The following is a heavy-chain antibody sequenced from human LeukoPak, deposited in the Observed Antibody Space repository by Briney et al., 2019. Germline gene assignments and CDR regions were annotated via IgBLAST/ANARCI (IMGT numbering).Heavy chain of an antibody. CDR3: ARYIAAAGYYYYYYGMDV. V-gene: IGHV4-30-4*01. D-gene: IGHD6-13*01. CDR1: GGSISSGDYY. CDR2: IYYSGST. Sequence: SQTLSLTCTVSGGSISSGDYYWSWIRQPPGKGLEWIGYIYYSGSTYYNTSLKSRVTISVDTSKNQFSLKLSSVTAADTAVYYCARYIAAAGYYYYYYGMDVWGQGTTVTVSS. J-gene: IGHJ6*02.